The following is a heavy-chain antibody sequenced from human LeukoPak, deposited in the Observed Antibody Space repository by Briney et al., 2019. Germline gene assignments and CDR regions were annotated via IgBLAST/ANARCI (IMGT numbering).Heavy chain of an antibody. CDR1: GGSISIYY. V-gene: IGHV4-4*07. CDR2: IYISGST. D-gene: IGHD5-24*01. J-gene: IGHJ4*02. CDR3: ARAPKMAAKEGSFDY. Sequence: SETLSLTCTVSGGSISIYYWSWIRQPAGKGLDWIGRIYISGSTNYNPSLKSRVTMSVDTSKNQFSLKLTSVTAADTAVYYCARAPKMAAKEGSFDYWGQGTLVTVSS.